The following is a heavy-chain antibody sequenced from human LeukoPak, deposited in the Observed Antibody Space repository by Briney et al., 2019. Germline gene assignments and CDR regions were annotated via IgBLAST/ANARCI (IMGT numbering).Heavy chain of an antibody. Sequence: GGSLRLSCAASGFIFSTYWMHWVRQAPGKGLEWASRINTDGSSTAYAASVKGRFTISRDNAKNILYLQMNSLRAEDTALYYCARERVGSDYYGLDVWGQGTTVSVSS. D-gene: IGHD6-25*01. CDR2: INTDGSST. CDR1: GFIFSTYW. J-gene: IGHJ6*02. CDR3: ARERVGSDYYGLDV. V-gene: IGHV3-74*01.